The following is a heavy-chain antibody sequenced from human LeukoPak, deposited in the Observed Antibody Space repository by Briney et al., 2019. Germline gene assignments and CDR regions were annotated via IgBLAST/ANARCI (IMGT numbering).Heavy chain of an antibody. CDR2: ISSSSSYI. Sequence: GGSLRLSCAASGFTFSSYSMNWVRQAPGKGLEWVSSISSSSSYIYYADSVKGRFTISRDNAKNSLYLQMNSLRAEDTAVYYCARSGCSGGSCYSEFYYYYGMDVWGQGTTVTVSS. D-gene: IGHD2-15*01. V-gene: IGHV3-21*01. CDR3: ARSGCSGGSCYSEFYYYYGMDV. J-gene: IGHJ6*02. CDR1: GFTFSSYS.